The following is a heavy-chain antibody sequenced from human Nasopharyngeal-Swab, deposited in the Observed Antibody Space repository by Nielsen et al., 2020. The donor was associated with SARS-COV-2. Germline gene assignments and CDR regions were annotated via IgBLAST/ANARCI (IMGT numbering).Heavy chain of an antibody. V-gene: IGHV1-2*06. CDR3: ARVGVLSFDY. CDR1: GGTFSSYA. CDR2: INPSSGGT. Sequence: ASVKVSCKASGGTFSSYAISWVRQAPGQGLEWMGRINPSSGGTNYAQKFQGRVTMTRDTSISTAYMELSRLRSDDTAVYYCARVGVLSFDYWGQGTLVTVSS. J-gene: IGHJ4*02. D-gene: IGHD2-15*01.